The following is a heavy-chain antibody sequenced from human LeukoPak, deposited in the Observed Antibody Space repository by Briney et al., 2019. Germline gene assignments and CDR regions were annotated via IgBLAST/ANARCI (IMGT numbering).Heavy chain of an antibody. CDR1: GDSVSSNSAA. V-gene: IGHV6-1*01. D-gene: IGHD3-22*01. CDR3: ARNRDDSSGYYYGIGAFDI. CDR2: TYYRSKWYN. Sequence: SQTLSLTCAISGDSVSSNSAAWNWIRQSPSRGLEWLGRTYYRSKWYNDYAISVKSRITINPDTSKNQFSLQLNSVTPEDTAVYYCARNRDDSSGYYYGIGAFDIWGQGTMVTVSS. J-gene: IGHJ3*02.